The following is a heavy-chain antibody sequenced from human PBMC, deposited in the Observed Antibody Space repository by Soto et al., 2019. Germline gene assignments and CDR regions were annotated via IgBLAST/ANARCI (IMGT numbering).Heavy chain of an antibody. J-gene: IGHJ4*02. CDR3: ARGGSGTYLLDY. D-gene: IGHD3-10*01. Sequence: EVQLVESGGGLVQPGGSLRLSCAASGFTFSSHWLHWVRQAPGKGLVWVSRINSDGSSTNYADSVKGQFTISRDNAKNTVYLPVNSLRAEDTAVYYCARGGSGTYLLDYWGQGTLVTVSS. CDR2: INSDGSST. CDR1: GFTFSSHW. V-gene: IGHV3-74*01.